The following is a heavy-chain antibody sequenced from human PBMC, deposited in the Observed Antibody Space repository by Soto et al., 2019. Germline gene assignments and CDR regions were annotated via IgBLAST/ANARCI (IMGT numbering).Heavy chain of an antibody. CDR2: AHHSGRT. V-gene: IGHV4-4*02. Sequence: QVQLQESGPGLVKPSGTLSLTCTVSGGSMSSSNWWNWVRQSPGKGLEWIGEAHHSGRTNYNASLKSRVTISVDKSKNHFSLKLSSVTAADTAVYYCARSEATGLDYWGQGTLVTVSS. J-gene: IGHJ4*02. CDR3: ARSEATGLDY. D-gene: IGHD1-26*01. CDR1: GGSMSSSNW.